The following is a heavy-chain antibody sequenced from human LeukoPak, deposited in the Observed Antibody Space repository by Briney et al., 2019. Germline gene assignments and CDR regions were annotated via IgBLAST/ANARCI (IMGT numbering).Heavy chain of an antibody. CDR1: RFTFSTYG. V-gene: IGHV3-23*01. CDR2: ISGSGNRA. CDR3: AKVTYGSGTYGAFDY. J-gene: IGHJ4*02. D-gene: IGHD3-10*01. Sequence: GGSLRLSCAASRFTFSTYGMNWVRQTPGKGLEWVSAISGSGNRAYHADSVKGRFTISRDNSKNMLYLQMNSLRAEDTAVYYCAKVTYGSGTYGAFDYWGQGTLVTVSS.